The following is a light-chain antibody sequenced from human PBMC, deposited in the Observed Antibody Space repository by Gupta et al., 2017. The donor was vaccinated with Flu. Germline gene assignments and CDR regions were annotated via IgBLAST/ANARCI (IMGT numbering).Light chain of an antibody. CDR3: QADDTSNSEV. J-gene: IGLJ3*02. V-gene: IGLV6-57*03. CDR2: EDS. Sequence: FLLTQPHSVSESPGTTVTISCTRIRGSIASNYVQCFQQRPGCAPTTVNYEDSIRHAGGPDGFSGSIDSASNSASLTISGRKTEDEADHYCQADDTSNSEVFGGGTKLTVL. CDR1: RGSIASNY.